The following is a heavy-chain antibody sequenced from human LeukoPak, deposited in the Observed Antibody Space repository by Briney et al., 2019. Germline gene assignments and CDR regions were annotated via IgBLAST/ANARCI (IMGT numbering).Heavy chain of an antibody. D-gene: IGHD2-15*01. V-gene: IGHV4-61*01. J-gene: IGHJ3*02. Sequence: SETLSLTCTVSGGSVSSGSYYCSWVRQPPGKRLECIGYIYYTGSTHYNPSLKSRVTISVDTSKNQFSLKLSSVTAADTAVYYCARDRYCSGGSCYRGDAFDIWGQGTMVTVSS. CDR1: GGSVSSGSYY. CDR3: ARDRYCSGGSCYRGDAFDI. CDR2: IYYTGST.